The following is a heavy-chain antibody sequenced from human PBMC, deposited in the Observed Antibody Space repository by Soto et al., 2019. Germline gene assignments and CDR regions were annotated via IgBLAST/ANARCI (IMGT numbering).Heavy chain of an antibody. J-gene: IGHJ4*01. CDR2: ISSSGRCI. V-gene: IGHV3-21*02. CDR1: GFIFSDYT. Sequence: EVQLVESGGGLVKPGGSLRLSCAASGFIFSDYTMTWVRQAPGKGLEWVSSISSSGRCIYYSDSVKGRFTISRDNAKISLFLQMTSLRADDTAVYYCARRRLTTSEDYFDHWGHGTLVSVSS. D-gene: IGHD1-1*01. CDR3: ARRRLTTSEDYFDH.